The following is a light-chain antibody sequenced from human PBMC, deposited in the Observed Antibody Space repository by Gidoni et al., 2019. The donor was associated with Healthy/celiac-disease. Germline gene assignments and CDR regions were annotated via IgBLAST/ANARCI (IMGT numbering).Light chain of an antibody. V-gene: IGLV3-21*02. CDR2: DDS. CDR3: QVWDSSSDLVV. Sequence: SYVLTQPPSVSVAPGQTARITCGGNNIGSKSVHWYQQKPGQAPVLVVYDDSDRPSGSPELFSGSNSGNPATLTISRVEAGDEADYYCQVWDSSSDLVVFGGGTKLTVL. CDR1: NIGSKS. J-gene: IGLJ2*01.